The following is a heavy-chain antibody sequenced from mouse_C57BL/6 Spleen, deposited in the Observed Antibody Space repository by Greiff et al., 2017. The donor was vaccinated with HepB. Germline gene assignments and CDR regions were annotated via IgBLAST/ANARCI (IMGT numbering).Heavy chain of an antibody. CDR2: ISDGGSYT. Sequence: EVQRVESGGGLVKPGGSLKLSCAASGFTFSSYAMSWVRQTPEKRLEWVATISDGGSYTYYPDNVKGRFTISRDNAKNNLYLQMSHLKSEDTAMYYCASLPHYYAMDYWGQGTSVTVSS. J-gene: IGHJ4*01. V-gene: IGHV5-4*01. CDR1: GFTFSSYA. CDR3: ASLPHYYAMDY. D-gene: IGHD5-1*01.